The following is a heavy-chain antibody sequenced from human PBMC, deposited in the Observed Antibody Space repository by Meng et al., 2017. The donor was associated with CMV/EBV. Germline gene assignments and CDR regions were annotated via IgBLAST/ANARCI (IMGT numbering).Heavy chain of an antibody. J-gene: IGHJ6*02. Sequence: SETLSLTCAVYGGSFSGYYWSWIRQPPGKGLEWIGEINHSGSTNYNPSLKSRVTISVDTSKNQFSLKLSSVTAADTAVYYCARAGYSYGQDGPYYYYGMDVWGQGTTVTVSS. CDR1: GGSFSGYY. CDR2: INHSGST. CDR3: ARAGYSYGQDGPYYYYGMDV. V-gene: IGHV4-34*01. D-gene: IGHD5-18*01.